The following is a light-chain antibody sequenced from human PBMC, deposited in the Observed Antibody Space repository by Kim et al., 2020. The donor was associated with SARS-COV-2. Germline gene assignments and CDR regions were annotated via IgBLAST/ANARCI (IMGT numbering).Light chain of an antibody. Sequence: AHRQTARISCGGNKIGSKGVHWYQQKPGQAPVLVMYFDVDRPSGIPERFSGSNSGNTATLTISRVEVGDEADYYCQVCDRTSDYWVFGGGTQLTVL. CDR2: FDV. CDR1: KIGSKG. V-gene: IGLV3-21*04. J-gene: IGLJ3*02. CDR3: QVCDRTSDYWV.